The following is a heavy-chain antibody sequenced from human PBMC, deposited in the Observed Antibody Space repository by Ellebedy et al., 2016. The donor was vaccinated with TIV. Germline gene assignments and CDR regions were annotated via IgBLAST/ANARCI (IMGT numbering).Heavy chain of an antibody. CDR3: AKNNGGSGPNWFAP. CDR2: ISDSGSYI. J-gene: IGHJ5*02. Sequence: GGSLRLSXAASGFIFSDYRMNWVRQTPGKGLAWVSSISDSGSYISYADSVKGRFTISRDNAKNSLYLQINSLRAEDTARYYCAKNNGGSGPNWFAPWGRGTLVTVST. V-gene: IGHV3-21*01. D-gene: IGHD2-8*01. CDR1: GFIFSDYR.